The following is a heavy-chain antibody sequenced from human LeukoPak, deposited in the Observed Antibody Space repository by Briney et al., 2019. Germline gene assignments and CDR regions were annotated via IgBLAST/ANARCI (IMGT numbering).Heavy chain of an antibody. Sequence: SETLSLTCTVSNGPINTYQWSWIRQPSGKGLEWIGNIHYSGSANYNPSLKSRVIISVDTSKNQFSLKLSSVTAADTALYYCARENGYRYDYWGQGTLVTVSS. J-gene: IGHJ4*02. CDR3: ARENGYRYDY. V-gene: IGHV4-59*01. CDR1: NGPINTYQ. D-gene: IGHD5-18*01. CDR2: IHYSGSA.